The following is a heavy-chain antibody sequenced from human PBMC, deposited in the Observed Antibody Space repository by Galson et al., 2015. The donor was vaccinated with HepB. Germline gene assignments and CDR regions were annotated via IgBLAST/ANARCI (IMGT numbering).Heavy chain of an antibody. D-gene: IGHD2-15*01. V-gene: IGHV1-24*01. Sequence: SVKVSCKVSGYTLTELSMHWVRQAPGKGLEWMGGFDPEDGETIYAQKFQGRVTMTEDTSTDTAYMELSSLRSEDTAVYYCATPSDVPKRMDWYFDLWGRGTLVTVSS. CDR1: GYTLTELS. CDR2: FDPEDGET. J-gene: IGHJ2*01. CDR3: ATPSDVPKRMDWYFDL.